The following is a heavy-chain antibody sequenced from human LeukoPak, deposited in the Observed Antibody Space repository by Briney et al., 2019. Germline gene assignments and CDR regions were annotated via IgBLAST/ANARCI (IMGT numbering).Heavy chain of an antibody. Sequence: ASVKVSCRASGYTFTSYYMHWVRQAPGQGLEWMGIINPSGGSTNYAQKFQGRVTMTRDTSTSTVYMELSSLRSEDTAVYYCAASPDYYDSSGYSYYFDYWGQGTLVTVSS. CDR3: AASPDYYDSSGYSYYFDY. CDR2: INPSGGST. V-gene: IGHV1-46*01. J-gene: IGHJ4*02. D-gene: IGHD3-22*01. CDR1: GYTFTSYY.